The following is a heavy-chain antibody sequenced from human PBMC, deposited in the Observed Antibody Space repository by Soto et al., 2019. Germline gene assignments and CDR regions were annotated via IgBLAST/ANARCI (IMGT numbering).Heavy chain of an antibody. CDR3: ARSGIVVVITTLYYGMYV. CDR2: INHSGST. J-gene: IGHJ6*02. D-gene: IGHD3-22*01. Sequence: PSETLSRTCAVYGGSFSGYYWSWIRQPPGKGLEWIGEINHSGSTNYNPSLKSRVTISVDTSKNQFSLKLSSVTAADTAVYYCARSGIVVVITTLYYGMYVWGQGTTVTVSS. V-gene: IGHV4-34*01. CDR1: GGSFSGYY.